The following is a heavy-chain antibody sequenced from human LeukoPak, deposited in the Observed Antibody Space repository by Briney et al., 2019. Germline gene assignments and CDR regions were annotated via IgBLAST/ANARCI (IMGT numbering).Heavy chain of an antibody. D-gene: IGHD5-24*01. Sequence: GASVKVSCKASGGTFSSYAISWVRQAPGQGLEWMGIINPSGGSTSYAQKFQGRVTMTRDMSTSTVYMELSSLRSEDTAVYYCARAASLLRYYFDYWGQGTLVTVSS. CDR1: GGTFSSYA. CDR3: ARAASLLRYYFDY. CDR2: INPSGGST. J-gene: IGHJ4*02. V-gene: IGHV1-46*01.